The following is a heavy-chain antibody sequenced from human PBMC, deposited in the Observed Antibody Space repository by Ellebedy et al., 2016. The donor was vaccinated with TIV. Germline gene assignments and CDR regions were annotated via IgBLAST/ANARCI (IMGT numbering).Heavy chain of an antibody. CDR2: ICGNGDNT. CDR3: SKGGWLDY. D-gene: IGHD5-12*01. CDR1: GFTFTGHA. Sequence: GESLKISCAASGFTFTGHAMRLARQAPGRGLDWASAICGNGDNTYYADSEKCRFSISRDDAKNTLYLQMNSRSAEDTAVYYCSKGGWLDYWGQGTLVTVSS. J-gene: IGHJ4*02. V-gene: IGHV3-23*01.